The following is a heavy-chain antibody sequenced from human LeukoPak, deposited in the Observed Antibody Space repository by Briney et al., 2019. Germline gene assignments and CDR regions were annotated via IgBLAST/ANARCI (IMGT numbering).Heavy chain of an antibody. CDR2: IYTSGST. Sequence: SETLSLTCTVSGGSISSGSYYWSWIRQPAGKGLEWIGRIYTSGSTNYNPSLKSRVTISVDTSKNQFSLKLSSVTAADTAVYYCARGGSYSSGWYMGSHWFDPWGQGTLVTVSS. D-gene: IGHD6-19*01. V-gene: IGHV4-61*02. J-gene: IGHJ5*02. CDR3: ARGGSYSSGWYMGSHWFDP. CDR1: GGSISSGSYY.